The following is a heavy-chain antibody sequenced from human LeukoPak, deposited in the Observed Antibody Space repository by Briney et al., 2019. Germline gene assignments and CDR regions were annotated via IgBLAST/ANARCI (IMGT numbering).Heavy chain of an antibody. CDR3: AKDGWPFYYYGMGV. Sequence: GGSLRLSCAASGFAFSSYGMHWVRQAPGKGLEWVAFIRYDGSNKYYADSVKGRFTISRDNSKNTLYLQMNSLRAEDTAVYYCAKDGWPFYYYGMGVWGQGTTVTVSS. CDR1: GFAFSSYG. CDR2: IRYDGSNK. J-gene: IGHJ6*02. D-gene: IGHD2-15*01. V-gene: IGHV3-30*02.